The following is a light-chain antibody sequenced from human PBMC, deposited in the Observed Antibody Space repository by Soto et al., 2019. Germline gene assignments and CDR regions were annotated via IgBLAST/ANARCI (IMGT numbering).Light chain of an antibody. CDR3: QHYNDYSWT. CDR2: NTS. V-gene: IGKV1-5*03. J-gene: IGKJ1*01. CDR1: QSISIW. Sequence: DIHMTQSPSTLSASVGDRVTITCRASQSISIWLAWYQQKPGKAPNLLIYNTSSLESGVPSRFSGSRSGTEFTLTISSLQPDDFATYYCQHYNDYSWTFGQGTKVEIK.